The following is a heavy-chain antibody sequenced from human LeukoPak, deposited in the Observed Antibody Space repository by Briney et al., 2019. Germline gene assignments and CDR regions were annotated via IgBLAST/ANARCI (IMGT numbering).Heavy chain of an antibody. CDR3: ARGRESIVVVPAAISDNDY. J-gene: IGHJ4*02. CDR2: INHSGST. CDR1: GGSFSGYY. V-gene: IGHV4-34*01. D-gene: IGHD2-2*01. Sequence: SETLSLTCAVYGGSFSGYYWSWIRQPPGKGLEWIGEINHSGSTNYNPSLKSRVTISVDTSKNQFSLKLSSVTAADTAVYYCARGRESIVVVPAAISDNDYWGQGTLVTVSS.